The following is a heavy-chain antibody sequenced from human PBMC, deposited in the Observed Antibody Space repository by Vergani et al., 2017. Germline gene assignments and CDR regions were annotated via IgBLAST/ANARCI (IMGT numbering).Heavy chain of an antibody. V-gene: IGHV1-2*02. CDR3: ASSNWNHVSPIYSFDF. CDR1: GYTFTGYY. D-gene: IGHD1-14*01. Sequence: QVQLVQSGAEVKKPGASAKVSCKASGYTFTGYYMHWVRQAPGQGLEWMGWINPNSGGKNYAQKCQGRVTMTRDTTISTAYMELRRLRSDDTAVYYCASSNWNHVSPIYSFDFWGQGTMVTVSS. J-gene: IGHJ3*01. CDR2: INPNSGGK.